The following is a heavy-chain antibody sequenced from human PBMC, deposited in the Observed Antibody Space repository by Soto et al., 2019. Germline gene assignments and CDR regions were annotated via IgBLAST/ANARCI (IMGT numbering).Heavy chain of an antibody. CDR2: IGPYNGNT. D-gene: IGHD2-15*01. CDR1: GYTFNNYG. V-gene: IGHV1-18*01. J-gene: IGHJ2*01. CDR3: ARCYCSVGSCYTCWHFDL. Sequence: QVQLVQSGAEVKKPGASVKVSCKASGYTFNNYGISWVRQAPGQGREWMGWIGPYNGNTDHAQNLQGRVTMTTDTSTNTAYMELRSLRSDDTALYYCARCYCSVGSCYTCWHFDLWGRGTLVTVSS.